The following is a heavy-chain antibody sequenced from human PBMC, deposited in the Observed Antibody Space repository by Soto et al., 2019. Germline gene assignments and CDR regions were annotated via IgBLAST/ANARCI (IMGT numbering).Heavy chain of an antibody. V-gene: IGHV3-33*01. CDR1: GFTFSNYG. Sequence: GGSLRLSCAVSGFTFSNYGMYWVRQAPGKGLEWVAVIWYDGSDKYYADSVKGRFTISRDNSKNTLYMQMNSLRAEDTAVYYCARGDILTGYLDYWGQGTLVTVSS. D-gene: IGHD3-9*01. CDR3: ARGDILTGYLDY. CDR2: IWYDGSDK. J-gene: IGHJ4*02.